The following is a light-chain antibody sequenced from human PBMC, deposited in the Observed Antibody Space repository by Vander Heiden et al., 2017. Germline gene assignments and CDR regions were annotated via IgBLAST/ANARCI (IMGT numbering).Light chain of an antibody. CDR3: AAWDDSLSGYV. J-gene: IGLJ1*01. CDR2: RNN. V-gene: IGLV1-47*01. CDR1: SSNSGSNY. Sequence: QSVLPQPPSASGTPGQRVTISSSGSSSNSGSNYVYWYQQLPGTAPKLLIYRNNQRPSGVPDRCSGSKSGTSASLAISGLRSEDEADYYCAAWDDSLSGYVFGTGTKVTVL.